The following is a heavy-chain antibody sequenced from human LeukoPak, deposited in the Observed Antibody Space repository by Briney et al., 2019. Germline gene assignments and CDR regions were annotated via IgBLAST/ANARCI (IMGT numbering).Heavy chain of an antibody. D-gene: IGHD2-8*01. V-gene: IGHV3-30*18. CDR3: AKEYCSNSVRHSLDY. CDR1: GFTFSSSG. CDR2: ISYDGSNK. J-gene: IGHJ4*02. Sequence: HTGRSLRLSCAASGFTFSSSGMHWGRQAPGKGLEGVAVISYDGSNKYYADSVKGRFTFSRDNSKNTLYLQMNSLRAEDTAVYYCAKEYCSNSVRHSLDYWGQGTLVTASS.